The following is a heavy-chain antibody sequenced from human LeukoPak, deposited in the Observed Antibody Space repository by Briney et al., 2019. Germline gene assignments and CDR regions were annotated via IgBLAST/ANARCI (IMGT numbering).Heavy chain of an antibody. V-gene: IGHV4-59*13. D-gene: IGHD5-18*01. CDR3: ASRIQLWLRRTGFDP. CDR1: GGSISSYY. CDR2: FHYSGST. J-gene: IGHJ5*02. Sequence: SETLSLTCTVSGGSISSYYWSWIRLPPGKGLEWIGFFHYSGSTNYNPSLKSRVTISVDTSKNQFSLKLSSVTAADTAVYYCASRIQLWLRRTGFDPWGQGTLVTVSS.